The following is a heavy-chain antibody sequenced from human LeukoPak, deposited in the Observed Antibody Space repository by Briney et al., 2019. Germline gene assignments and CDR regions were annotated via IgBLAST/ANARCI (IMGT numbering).Heavy chain of an antibody. CDR3: ARDSFHCSGGSCYGDYYYYGMDV. V-gene: IGHV1-69*04. CDR1: GCTFSSYA. Sequence: ASVKVSCKASGCTFSSYAISWVRQAPGQGLEWMGRIIPILGIANYAQKFQGRVTITADKSTSTAYMELSSLRSEDTAVYYCARDSFHCSGGSCYGDYYYYGMDVWGQGTTVTVSS. CDR2: IIPILGIA. D-gene: IGHD2-15*01. J-gene: IGHJ6*02.